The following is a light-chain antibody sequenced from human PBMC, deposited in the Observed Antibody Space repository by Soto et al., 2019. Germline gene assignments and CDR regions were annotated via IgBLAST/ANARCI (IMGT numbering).Light chain of an antibody. V-gene: IGLV2-14*01. J-gene: IGLJ1*01. CDR2: EVS. CDR1: SSDVGVYNY. Sequence: QSALTQPASVSGSPGQSITISCTGTSSDVGVYNYVSWYQQHPGKAPKLMIYEVSNRPSGVSNRFSGSKSGNTASLTISGLQAEDEADYYCSSYTASSTLLDVFGTGTKLTVL. CDR3: SSYTASSTLLDV.